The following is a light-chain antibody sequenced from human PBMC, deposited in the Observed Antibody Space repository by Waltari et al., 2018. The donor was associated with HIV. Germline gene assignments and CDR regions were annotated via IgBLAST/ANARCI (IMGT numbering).Light chain of an antibody. CDR2: GKN. V-gene: IGLV3-19*01. CDR1: RLRSYY. CDR3: HSRDSSGYSYV. Sequence: SSELTQDPDVSVALGQTLKIKCQGDRLRSYYANWYQQKPGQAPVLVLHGKNSRPSGVPDRFSGSTSGSTASLTITGAQAEDEAVYHCHSRDSSGYSYVFGNGTQVTVL. J-gene: IGLJ1*01.